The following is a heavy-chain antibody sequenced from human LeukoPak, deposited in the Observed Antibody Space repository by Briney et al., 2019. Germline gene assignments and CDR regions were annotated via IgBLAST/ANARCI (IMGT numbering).Heavy chain of an antibody. D-gene: IGHD1-1*01. CDR1: GYTFTSYG. CDR3: ARVELERRSDYYYYMDV. Sequence: ASVKVSCKASGYTFTSYGISWVRQAPGQGLEWMGWISAYNGNTNYAQKLQGRVTMTTDTSTSTAYMELRSLRSDDTAVYYCARVELERRSDYYYYMDVWGKGTTVTVSS. CDR2: ISAYNGNT. J-gene: IGHJ6*03. V-gene: IGHV1-18*01.